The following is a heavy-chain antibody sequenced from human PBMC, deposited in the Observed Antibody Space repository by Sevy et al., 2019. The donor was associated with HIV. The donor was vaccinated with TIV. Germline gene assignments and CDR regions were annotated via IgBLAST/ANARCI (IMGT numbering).Heavy chain of an antibody. V-gene: IGHV3-23*01. CDR3: AKEELSGFY. D-gene: IGHD6-19*01. Sequence: GGSLRLSCAASEFIFISYSMSWVRQAPGKGLEWVSSFSGGCGSTYYADSVKGRFTVSRDNSKNMLYLQMNSLRAEDTAVYYCAKEELSGFYWGQGTLVTVSS. CDR2: FSGGCGST. CDR1: EFIFISYS. J-gene: IGHJ4*02.